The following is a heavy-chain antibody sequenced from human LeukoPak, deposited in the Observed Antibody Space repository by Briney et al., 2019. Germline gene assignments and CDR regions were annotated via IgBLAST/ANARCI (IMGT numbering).Heavy chain of an antibody. CDR2: IYSSGST. V-gene: IGHV4-31*03. CDR1: GGSISSGGYY. CDR3: ARMHCSGGSCYTAYFDY. D-gene: IGHD2-15*01. J-gene: IGHJ4*02. Sequence: SEALSLTCTVSGGSISSGGYYWSWIRQHPGKGLEWIGYIYSSGSTYYNPSLKSRVTISVATSKNQFSLKLSSVTAADTAVYYCARMHCSGGSCYTAYFDYWGQGTLVTVSS.